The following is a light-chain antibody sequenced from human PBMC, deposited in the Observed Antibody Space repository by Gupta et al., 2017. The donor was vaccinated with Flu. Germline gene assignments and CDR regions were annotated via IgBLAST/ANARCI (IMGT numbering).Light chain of an antibody. CDR1: NFGTNT. V-gene: IGLV3-21*02. CDR3: QVWDSSGDRPL. J-gene: IGLJ1*01. CDR2: DGG. Sequence: SYVVTVPPSVSVAPGQAARISCETNNFGTNTVHWYQQKTGRAPSLVVSDGGDRPSGISDRFSASKSGSTATLIISRVEDGDEADYYCQVWDSSGDRPLFGTGTRVTAL.